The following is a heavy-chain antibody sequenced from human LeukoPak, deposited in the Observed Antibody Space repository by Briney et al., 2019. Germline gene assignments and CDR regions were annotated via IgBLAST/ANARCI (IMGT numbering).Heavy chain of an antibody. Sequence: SETMSLTCTVSGGSISSYYWNLIRQPRGRGLEYMGFIYYSGSKRGSTNYSPSLESRVTKSVGTCKDQSALKLSSVTGPDTAVYYCARGRGSGWLFYYWRERALV. CDR1: GGSISSYY. CDR3: ARGRGSGWLFYY. CDR2: IYYSGSKRGST. V-gene: IGHV4-59*01. J-gene: IGHJ4*02. D-gene: IGHD6-19*01.